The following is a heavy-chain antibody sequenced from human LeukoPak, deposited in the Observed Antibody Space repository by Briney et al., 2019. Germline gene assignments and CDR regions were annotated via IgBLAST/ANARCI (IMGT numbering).Heavy chain of an antibody. CDR2: IIPIFGTA. D-gene: IGHD4-17*01. CDR1: GGTFSSYA. Sequence: GASVKVSCKASGGTFSSYAISWVRQAPGQGLEWMGGIIPIFGTANYAQKFQGRVTITADESTSTAYMELSSLRSEDTAVYYCARINPPGTYGDYGFSAFDIWGQGTMVTVSS. V-gene: IGHV1-69*13. J-gene: IGHJ3*02. CDR3: ARINPPGTYGDYGFSAFDI.